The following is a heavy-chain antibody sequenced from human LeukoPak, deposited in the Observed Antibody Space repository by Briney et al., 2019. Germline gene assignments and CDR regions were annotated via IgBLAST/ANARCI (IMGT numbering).Heavy chain of an antibody. J-gene: IGHJ6*03. D-gene: IGHD5-18*01. CDR3: ARVARTAMAQSYYYYMDV. CDR1: GGTFSCYA. CDR2: IIPIFGTA. V-gene: IGHV1-69*06. Sequence: SVKVSCKASGGTFSCYAISWVRQAPGQGLEWMGGIIPIFGTANYAQKFQGRVTITADKSTSTAYMELSSLRSEDTAVYYCARVARTAMAQSYYYYMDVWGKGTTVTVSS.